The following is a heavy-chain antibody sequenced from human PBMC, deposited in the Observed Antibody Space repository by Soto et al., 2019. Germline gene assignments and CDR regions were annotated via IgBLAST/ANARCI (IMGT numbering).Heavy chain of an antibody. CDR3: ARGGSGYTWLNEF. Sequence: RASVKVSCKASGGLFSSYPISWVRQVPGQGLEWMGGIIPVFQTAYYTQRFQGRVTVTADESTNTAYMELSSLRSEDTAIYYCARGGSGYTWLNEFWGQGTLVTVSS. V-gene: IGHV1-69*13. CDR1: GGLFSSYP. D-gene: IGHD3-22*01. CDR2: IIPVFQTA. J-gene: IGHJ4*02.